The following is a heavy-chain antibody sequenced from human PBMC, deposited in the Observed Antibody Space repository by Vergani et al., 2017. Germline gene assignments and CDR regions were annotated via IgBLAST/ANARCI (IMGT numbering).Heavy chain of an antibody. V-gene: IGHV3-11*01. CDR2: TSSTGSSI. CDR3: ARYRGNYDYFDS. Sequence: QVQLVESGGGLVKLGGSLRLSCAASGFTFRDHYMSWIRQAPGKGLEWVSYTSSTGSSISYAHSVKGRFTISRDNAKDSVFLQMNSLRAEDTAVYYCARYRGNYDYFDSWGQGTLVTVSP. D-gene: IGHD1-26*01. J-gene: IGHJ4*02. CDR1: GFTFRDHY.